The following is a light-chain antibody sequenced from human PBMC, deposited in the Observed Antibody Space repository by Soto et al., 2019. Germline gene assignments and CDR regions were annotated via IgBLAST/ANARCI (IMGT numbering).Light chain of an antibody. CDR3: LSYADTAYV. CDR2: EVS. J-gene: IGLJ1*01. Sequence: QSALTQPPSASGSPGQSVTISCSGTSSDVGGYNYVSWYQQYPGKVPKLMIYEVSERPSGVPDRCSGSKSGNTAFLTVSGLQDEDEADYYCLSYADTAYVFGTGTKLTVL. CDR1: SSDVGGYNY. V-gene: IGLV2-8*01.